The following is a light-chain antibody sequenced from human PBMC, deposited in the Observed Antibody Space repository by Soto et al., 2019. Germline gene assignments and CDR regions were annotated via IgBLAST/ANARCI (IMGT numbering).Light chain of an antibody. Sequence: DIKMTQSPSTLSASVGDRVTITCRASQSITNRLAWYQQKPGKAPRVVIYDASSLESGVPSRFSGSGFGTEFILTINSLQSDDFATYCCQHYGGMWAFGQGTKVEVK. CDR2: DAS. CDR1: QSITNR. CDR3: QHYGGMWA. V-gene: IGKV1-5*01. J-gene: IGKJ1*01.